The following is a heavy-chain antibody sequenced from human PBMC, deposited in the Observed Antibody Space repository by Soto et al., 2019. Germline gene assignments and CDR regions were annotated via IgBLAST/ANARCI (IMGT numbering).Heavy chain of an antibody. CDR3: TRQLVRFDETFDI. J-gene: IGHJ3*02. V-gene: IGHV3-73*01. CDR1: GFTFSGSA. D-gene: IGHD6-6*01. Sequence: PGGSLRLSCAASGFTFSGSAMHWVRQASGKGLEWVGRIRSKANSYATAYAASVKGRFTISRDDSKNTAYLQMNSLKTEDTAVYYCTRQLVRFDETFDIWGQGTMVTV. CDR2: IRSKANSYAT.